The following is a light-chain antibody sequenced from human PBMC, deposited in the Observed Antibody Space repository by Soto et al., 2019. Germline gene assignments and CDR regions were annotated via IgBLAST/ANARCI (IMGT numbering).Light chain of an antibody. V-gene: IGKV4-1*01. J-gene: IGKJ1*01. Sequence: DIVMTQSPDSLAVSLGERATINCKSSQSVLYSSNNKNYLDWYQQKPGQPPKLLIYWASTRESGVPDRFSGSGSGTDFTLTISSLHAEDVAVYYCQQYYSTPTFGQGTKVEIK. CDR1: QSVLYSSNNKNY. CDR3: QQYYSTPT. CDR2: WAS.